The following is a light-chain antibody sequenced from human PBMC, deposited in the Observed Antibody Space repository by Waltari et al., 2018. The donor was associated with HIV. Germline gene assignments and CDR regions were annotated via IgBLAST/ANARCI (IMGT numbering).Light chain of an antibody. Sequence: DIVMTQSPDSLAVSLGERATLTCKSNQSLLYSFTNKNYLAWFQQKPGQPPKLLIHWASTRESGVPYRCSGSGSGTDFSLTISSLQAEDVAVYYCQQYYSSPPITFGQGTRLEIK. CDR1: QSLLYSFTNKNY. J-gene: IGKJ5*01. CDR2: WAS. CDR3: QQYYSSPPIT. V-gene: IGKV4-1*01.